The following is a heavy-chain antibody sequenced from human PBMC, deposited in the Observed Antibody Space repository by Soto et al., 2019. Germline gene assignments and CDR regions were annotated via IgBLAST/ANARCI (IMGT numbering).Heavy chain of an antibody. V-gene: IGHV4-34*01. J-gene: IGHJ4*02. D-gene: IGHD6-6*01. CDR3: ARVSSSSTEYY. Sequence: SETLSLTCAVYGGSFSGYYWSWIRQPPGKGLEWIGEINHSGSTNYNPSLKSRVTISVDTSKNQFSLKLSSVTAADTAVYYCARVSSSSTEYYWGQGTLVTVSS. CDR1: GGSFSGYY. CDR2: INHSGST.